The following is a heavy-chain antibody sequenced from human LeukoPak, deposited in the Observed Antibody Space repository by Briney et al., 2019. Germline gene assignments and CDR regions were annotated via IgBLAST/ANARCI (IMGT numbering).Heavy chain of an antibody. V-gene: IGHV4-59*08. CDR1: GGSLSSYY. D-gene: IGHD4-17*01. J-gene: IGHJ5*01. CDR3: ARHGDYVGVDS. CDR2: IYYSGST. Sequence: SETLSLTCTVSGGSLSSYYWSWVRQPPGKGLECIGYIYYSGSTNYNPSLKSRVTLSVDTSKNQFSLKLSSVTAADTAVYYCARHGDYVGVDSWGQGTLVTVSS.